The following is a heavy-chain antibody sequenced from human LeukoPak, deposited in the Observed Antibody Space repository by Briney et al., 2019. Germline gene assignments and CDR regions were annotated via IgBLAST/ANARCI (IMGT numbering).Heavy chain of an antibody. V-gene: IGHV4-59*01. J-gene: IGHJ4*02. D-gene: IGHD3-22*01. Sequence: SETPSLTCTVSGGSISSYYWSWIRQPPGKGLEWIGYIYYSGSTNYNPSLKSRVTISVDTSKNQFSLKLSSVTAADTAVYYCAREDYYDSSGYSFDYWGQGTLVTVSS. CDR3: AREDYYDSSGYSFDY. CDR2: IYYSGST. CDR1: GGSISSYY.